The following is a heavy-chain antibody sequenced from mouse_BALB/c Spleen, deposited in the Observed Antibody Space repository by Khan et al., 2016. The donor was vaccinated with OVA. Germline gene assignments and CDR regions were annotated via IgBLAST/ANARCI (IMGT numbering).Heavy chain of an antibody. V-gene: IGHV9-3-1*01. Sequence: LVESGPELKKPGETVKISCKASGYTFTNYGMNWVKQAPGKGLKWMGFINPYTGEPTYADDFKGRFAFSLDTSASTAYLQINNLKNEDTSTYFCARVGYSGTMDYWGQGTSVTVSS. D-gene: IGHD2-14*01. CDR3: ARVGYSGTMDY. J-gene: IGHJ4*01. CDR2: INPYTGEP. CDR1: GYTFTNYG.